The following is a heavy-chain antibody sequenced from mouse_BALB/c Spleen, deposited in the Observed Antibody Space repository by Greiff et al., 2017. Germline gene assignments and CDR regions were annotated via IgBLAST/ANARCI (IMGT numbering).Heavy chain of an antibody. J-gene: IGHJ4*01. CDR3: ARDMTTATAMDY. V-gene: IGHV5-6-5*01. D-gene: IGHD1-2*01. CDR2: ISSGGST. Sequence: EVHLVESGGGLVKPGGSLNLSCAASGFTFSSYAMSWVRQTPEKGLEWVASISSGGSTYYPDTVKGRFTISRDNARNILYLQMSSLRSEDTAMYYCARDMTTATAMDYWGQGTSVTVSS. CDR1: GFTFSSYA.